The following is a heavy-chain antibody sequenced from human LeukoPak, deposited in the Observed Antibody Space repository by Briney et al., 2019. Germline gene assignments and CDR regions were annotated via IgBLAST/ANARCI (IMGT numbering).Heavy chain of an antibody. D-gene: IGHD1-26*01. CDR1: GFTFSTYW. CDR2: INNDASTT. Sequence: GGSLRLSCAASGFTFSTYWMYWVRQAPGKGLVWVSRINNDASTTRYVDSVKGRFTISRDNGKNTLYLQMNSLRAEDTAVYYCARGGSYGSVDYWGQGTLVIVSS. CDR3: ARGGSYGSVDY. J-gene: IGHJ4*02. V-gene: IGHV3-74*01.